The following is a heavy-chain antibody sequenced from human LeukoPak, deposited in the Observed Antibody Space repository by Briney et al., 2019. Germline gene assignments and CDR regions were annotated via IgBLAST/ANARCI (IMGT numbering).Heavy chain of an antibody. Sequence: SETLSLTRTVSGGSISSYYWSWNRQPPGKELEWIGYIYYSGTTNYNPSFKSRVTISVDTSQNQFSLKLSSVTAADTAVYYCARGRFLGYYYYMDVWGKGTTVTVSS. CDR3: ARGRFLGYYYYMDV. J-gene: IGHJ6*03. CDR2: IYYSGTT. V-gene: IGHV4-59*01. CDR1: GGSISSYY. D-gene: IGHD3-3*01.